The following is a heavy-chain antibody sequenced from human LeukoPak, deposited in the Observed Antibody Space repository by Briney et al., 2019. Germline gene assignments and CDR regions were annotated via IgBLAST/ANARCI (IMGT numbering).Heavy chain of an antibody. J-gene: IGHJ5*02. CDR2: IYYSGST. V-gene: IGHV4-59*01. D-gene: IGHD3-10*01. CDR1: GGSISSYY. Sequence: SETLSLTCTVSGGSISSYYWGWIRQPPGKGLEWIGYIYYSGSTNYNPSLKSRVTISVDTSKNQFSLKLSSVTAADTAVYYCARARTGVRGVIKVDWFDPWGQGTLVTVSS. CDR3: ARARTGVRGVIKVDWFDP.